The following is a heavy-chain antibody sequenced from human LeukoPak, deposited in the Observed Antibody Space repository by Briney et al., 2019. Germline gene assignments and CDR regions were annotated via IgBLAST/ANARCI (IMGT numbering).Heavy chain of an antibody. CDR2: INHSGST. Sequence: SETLSLTCAVYGGSFSGYYWSWIRQPPGKGLEWIGEINHSGSTNYNPSLKSRVTISVDTSKNQFSLKLSSVTPADTAVYYCARAYYDFWSGYYGTNWFDPWGQGTLVTVSS. J-gene: IGHJ5*02. CDR1: GGSFSGYY. V-gene: IGHV4-34*01. CDR3: ARAYYDFWSGYYGTNWFDP. D-gene: IGHD3-3*01.